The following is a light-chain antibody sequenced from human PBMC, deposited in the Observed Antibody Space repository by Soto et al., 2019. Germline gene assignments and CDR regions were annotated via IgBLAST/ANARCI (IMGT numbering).Light chain of an antibody. Sequence: EIVMTQSPATLSVSVGERATLSCRASQTVSSKLAWYQQKPGQAPRLLIYGASTRATGIPARFTGSGSGTAFTLTISSLQSEDFAVYYCQQYNDWPPQLTFGGGTMVEFK. CDR2: GAS. J-gene: IGKJ4*01. CDR3: QQYNDWPPQLT. CDR1: QTVSSK. V-gene: IGKV3-15*01.